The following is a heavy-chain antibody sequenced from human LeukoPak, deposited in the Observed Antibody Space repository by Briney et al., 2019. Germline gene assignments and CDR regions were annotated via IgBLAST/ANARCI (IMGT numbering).Heavy chain of an antibody. J-gene: IGHJ4*02. Sequence: GGSLRLSCAAPGFTFDDYAMHWVRQAPGKGLEWVSGLSWNGATVGYADSVKGRFTISRDNTKNSLYLQMSSLKTGDTALYYCAKDIGIALRGATFENWGQGTLVTVSS. D-gene: IGHD3-10*01. V-gene: IGHV3-9*01. CDR1: GFTFDDYA. CDR2: LSWNGATV. CDR3: AKDIGIALRGATFEN.